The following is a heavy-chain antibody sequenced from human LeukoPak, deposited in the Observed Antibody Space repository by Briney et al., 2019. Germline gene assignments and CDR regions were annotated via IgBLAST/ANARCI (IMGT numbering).Heavy chain of an antibody. Sequence: ASVKVSCKASGYTFTSYGISWVRQAPGQGLEWMGWISAYNGNTNYGQKLQGRVTMTTDTSTSTAYMELRSLRSDDTAVYYCATPAPGHDAFDIWGQGTMVTVSS. CDR3: ATPAPGHDAFDI. V-gene: IGHV1-18*01. CDR2: ISAYNGNT. CDR1: GYTFTSYG. J-gene: IGHJ3*02. D-gene: IGHD2-2*01.